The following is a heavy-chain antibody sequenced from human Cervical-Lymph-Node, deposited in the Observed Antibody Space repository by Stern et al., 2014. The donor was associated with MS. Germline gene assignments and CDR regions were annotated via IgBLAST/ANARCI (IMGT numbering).Heavy chain of an antibody. CDR3: ARQTTAWASDV. CDR1: GFKFSIYW. D-gene: IGHD1-14*01. Sequence: VQLGQSGAELIRPGESLKISCKGYGFKFSIYWIAWVRQMPGKGLEWMGIIYPGDSETRYSPSFQGQGTMSADKSTSNAYLQASSLNASDTAMYFCARQTTAWASDVWGQGTLVTVSS. J-gene: IGHJ4*02. CDR2: IYPGDSET. V-gene: IGHV5-51*01.